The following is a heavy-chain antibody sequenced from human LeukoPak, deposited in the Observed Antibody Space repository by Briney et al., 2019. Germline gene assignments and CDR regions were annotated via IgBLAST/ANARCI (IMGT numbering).Heavy chain of an antibody. CDR3: TRSGLTGMREYPRADYYYYAMDV. Sequence: SETLSLTCTVSGGSFSDYLWRWIRQPPGKGLGWIGEINYNGEKTKYNPSLKSRVTMSVDPSTNQFSLKLSSVTAADTAVYFCTRSGLTGMREYPRADYYYYAMDVWVQGTAVTVSS. D-gene: IGHD2-2*02. CDR1: GGSFSDYL. CDR2: INYNGEKT. J-gene: IGHJ6*02. V-gene: IGHV4-34*01.